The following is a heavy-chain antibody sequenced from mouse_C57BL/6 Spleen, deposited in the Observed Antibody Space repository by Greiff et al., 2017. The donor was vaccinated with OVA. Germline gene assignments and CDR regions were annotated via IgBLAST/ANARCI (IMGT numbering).Heavy chain of an antibody. Sequence: QVQLQQPGAELVRPGSSVQLSCKASGYTFTSYWMDWVKQRPGQGLEWIGNIYPSDSETHYNQKFKDKATLTVDKSSSTAYMQLSSLTSEDSAVYYCARSKTAQATAWFAYWGQGTLVTVSA. J-gene: IGHJ3*01. CDR3: ARSKTAQATAWFAY. CDR1: GYTFTSYW. CDR2: IYPSDSET. V-gene: IGHV1-61*01. D-gene: IGHD3-2*02.